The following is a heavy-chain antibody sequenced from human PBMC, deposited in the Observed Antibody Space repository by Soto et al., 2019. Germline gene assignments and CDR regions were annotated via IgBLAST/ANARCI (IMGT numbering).Heavy chain of an antibody. J-gene: IGHJ6*03. V-gene: IGHV1-8*01. CDR1: GYTFTSYD. CDR3: ARGRGGQFTIFGVVIDPYYYMDV. D-gene: IGHD3-3*01. Sequence: ASVKVSCKASGYTFTSYDINWVRQATGQGLEWMGWMNPNSGNTGYAQKFQGRVTMTRNTSISTAYMELSSLRSEDTAVYYCARGRGGQFTIFGVVIDPYYYMDVWGKGTTVTVSS. CDR2: MNPNSGNT.